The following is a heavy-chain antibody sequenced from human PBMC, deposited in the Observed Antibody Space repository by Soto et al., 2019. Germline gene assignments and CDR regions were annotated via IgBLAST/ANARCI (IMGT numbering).Heavy chain of an antibody. V-gene: IGHV3-53*01. D-gene: IGHD1-20*01. Sequence: GCSLRLCCASSGFTDSSNYMSWVRQSPGKGLEWVSVIYSGGSTYYADSVKGRFTISRDNSKNTLYLQMNSLRAEDTAVYYCARGPYNWNHQGIDYCGQGTLVTVSS. CDR1: GFTDSSNY. CDR2: IYSGGST. CDR3: ARGPYNWNHQGIDY. J-gene: IGHJ4*02.